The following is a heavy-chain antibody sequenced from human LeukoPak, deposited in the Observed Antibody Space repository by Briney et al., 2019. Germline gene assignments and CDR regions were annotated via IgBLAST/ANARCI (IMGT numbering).Heavy chain of an antibody. D-gene: IGHD5-24*01. CDR3: ARGVAGRWLQLPHFDY. CDR1: GGSFSGYY. CDR2: INHSGST. V-gene: IGHV4-34*01. J-gene: IGHJ4*02. Sequence: SETLSLTCAVYGGSFSGYYWSWIRQPPGKGLEWIGEINHSGSTNHNPSLKSRVTISVDTSKNQFSLKLSSVTAADTAVYYCARGVAGRWLQLPHFDYWGQGTLVTVSS.